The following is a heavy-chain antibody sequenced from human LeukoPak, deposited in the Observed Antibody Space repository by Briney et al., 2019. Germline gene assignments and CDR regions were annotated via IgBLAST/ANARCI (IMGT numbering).Heavy chain of an antibody. CDR2: ISGSGGST. CDR3: AKVHDYGDYGAFDI. D-gene: IGHD4-17*01. CDR1: GFTFSSYA. Sequence: LAGGSLTLSCAASGFTFSSYAMSWVRQAPGKGREGVSAISGSGGSTYYADSVKGRFTISRDNSKNTLYLQMNSLRAEDTAVYYCAKVHDYGDYGAFDIWGQGTMVTVSS. J-gene: IGHJ3*02. V-gene: IGHV3-23*01.